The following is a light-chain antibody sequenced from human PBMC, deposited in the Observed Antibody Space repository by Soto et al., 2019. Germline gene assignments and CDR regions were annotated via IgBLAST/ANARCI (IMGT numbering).Light chain of an antibody. CDR2: AAS. Sequence: DIQMTQSPSSLSASVGDRVTITCRASQSISNYLNWYQHKVGKAPKLLISAASTLQSGVPSRFSGSGSGTDFTLTISSLQPEDFATYFCQQTYSTPIFTFGSGTKVDIK. CDR3: QQTYSTPIFT. J-gene: IGKJ3*01. V-gene: IGKV1-39*01. CDR1: QSISNY.